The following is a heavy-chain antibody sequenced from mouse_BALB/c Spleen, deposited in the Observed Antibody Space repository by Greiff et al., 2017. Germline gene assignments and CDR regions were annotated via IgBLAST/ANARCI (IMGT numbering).Heavy chain of an antibody. CDR2: IYPSDSYT. J-gene: IGHJ4*01. Sequence: VQLKQPGAELVRPGASVKLSCKASGYTFTSYWINWVKQRPGQGLEWIGNIYPSDSYTNYNQKFKDKATLTVDKSSSTAYMQLSSPTSEDSAVYYCTRYGNYGAMDYWGQGTSVTVSS. V-gene: IGHV1-69*02. CDR1: GYTFTSYW. D-gene: IGHD2-1*01. CDR3: TRYGNYGAMDY.